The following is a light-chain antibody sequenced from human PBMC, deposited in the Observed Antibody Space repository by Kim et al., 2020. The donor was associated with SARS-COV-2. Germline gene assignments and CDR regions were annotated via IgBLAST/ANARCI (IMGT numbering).Light chain of an antibody. J-gene: IGKJ2*01. CDR2: SAS. CDR1: QGIRND. Sequence: STAVGDTVSITCRASQGIRNDLGWYQQKPGKAPKLLIYSASSLQSGVPSRFSGSGSGTDFTLTISSQQPEDFATYYCLQDYNCPYTFGQGTKLEI. V-gene: IGKV1-6*01. CDR3: LQDYNCPYT.